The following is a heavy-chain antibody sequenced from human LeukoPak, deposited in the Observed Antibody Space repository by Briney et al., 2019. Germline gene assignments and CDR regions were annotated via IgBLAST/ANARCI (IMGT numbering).Heavy chain of an antibody. D-gene: IGHD4-17*01. CDR2: ISGSGGST. Sequence: SGGSLRLPCAASGFTFSSYAMSWVRQAPGKGLEWVSAISGSGGSTYYADSVKGRFTISRDNSKNTLYLQMNSLRAEDTAVYYCAKDLAPVYGDYGYFYYGMDVWGQGTTVTVSS. J-gene: IGHJ6*02. V-gene: IGHV3-23*01. CDR3: AKDLAPVYGDYGYFYYGMDV. CDR1: GFTFSSYA.